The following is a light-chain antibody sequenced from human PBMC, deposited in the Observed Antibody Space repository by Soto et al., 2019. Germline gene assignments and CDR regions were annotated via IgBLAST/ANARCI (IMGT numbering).Light chain of an antibody. Sequence: SYELTQPPSVSVAPGKTARITCGGNNIGSKSVHWYQQKPGQAPVLVIYYDSDRPSGIPERSSGSNSGNTATLTISRVEAGDEADYYCQVWDSSSDHWVFGGGTKVTVL. V-gene: IGLV3-21*04. CDR2: YDS. J-gene: IGLJ3*02. CDR3: QVWDSSSDHWV. CDR1: NIGSKS.